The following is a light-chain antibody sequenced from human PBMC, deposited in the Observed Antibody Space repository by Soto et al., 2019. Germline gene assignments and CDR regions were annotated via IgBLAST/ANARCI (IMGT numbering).Light chain of an antibody. Sequence: QPVLTQPPSASRTPGQRVTIPWSGSSSDIGSNSVNWYQQLPGAAPRLLIYANDRRPSGVPDRFSASKSGTSASLAISGVRSEDEAFYYCATWSDSLKGWVFGGGTKLTVL. CDR2: AND. J-gene: IGLJ3*02. V-gene: IGLV1-44*01. CDR1: SSDIGSNS. CDR3: ATWSDSLKGWV.